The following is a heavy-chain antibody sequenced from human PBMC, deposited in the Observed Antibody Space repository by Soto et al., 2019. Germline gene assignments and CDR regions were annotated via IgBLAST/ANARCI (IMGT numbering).Heavy chain of an antibody. CDR1: GASIRSSSYY. V-gene: IGHV4-39*01. CDR2: INYSGTI. CDR3: ARLGIAAAGTPYR. J-gene: IGHJ4*02. D-gene: IGHD6-13*01. Sequence: PSETLSLTCTVSGASIRSSSYYWGWIRQPPGKGLEWIGSINYSGTIYYNPSLKSRVTISVDTSKNQFSLKLTSVTAADTSVYYCARLGIAAAGTPYRWGQGTLVTVSS.